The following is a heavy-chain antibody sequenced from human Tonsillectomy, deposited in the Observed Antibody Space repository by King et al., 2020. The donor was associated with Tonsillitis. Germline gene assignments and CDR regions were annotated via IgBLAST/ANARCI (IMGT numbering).Heavy chain of an antibody. J-gene: IGHJ4*02. V-gene: IGHV3-30*18. D-gene: IGHD6-6*01. CDR1: GFTFSSYC. CDR3: AKDRSSSQYYLDD. CDR2: ILYDGSNE. Sequence: VQLVESGGGVVQPGRSLRLSCAASGFTFSSYCMHWVRQASGKGLEWVAVILYDGSNEYYADSVKGRFTISRDNSKNPLYVQMNSLRAEDTAVYYCAKDRSSSQYYLDDWGQGTLVTVSA.